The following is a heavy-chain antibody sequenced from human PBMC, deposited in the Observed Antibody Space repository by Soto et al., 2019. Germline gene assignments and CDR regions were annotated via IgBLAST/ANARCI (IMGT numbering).Heavy chain of an antibody. Sequence: QVQLVQSGSEVKRPGSSVKVSCKPPGGSFSSFAFSWVRQAPTNGLEWMGEIIPQFSAANYAQKFQGRLTVTSAESTVYMEMHSLASDDTAVYFWARLRRDWGDAFDLWGQGTIVTVSS. CDR3: ARLRRDWGDAFDL. CDR1: GGSFSSFA. J-gene: IGHJ3*01. CDR2: IIPQFSAA. V-gene: IGHV1-69*01. D-gene: IGHD3-16*01.